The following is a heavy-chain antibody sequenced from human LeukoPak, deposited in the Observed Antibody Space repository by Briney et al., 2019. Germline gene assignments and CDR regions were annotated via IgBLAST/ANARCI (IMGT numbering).Heavy chain of an antibody. CDR2: IYSGGST. CDR1: GFTVSTTY. D-gene: IGHD2-21*01. Sequence: GGSLRVSCAASGFTVSTTYMSWVRQAPGKGLEWVSVIYSGGSTHYADSVKGRFTISRDNSNNTMYLQMSSLRAEDSAVYYCARYSAYHYAMDVWGQGTTVTVSS. CDR3: ARYSAYHYAMDV. J-gene: IGHJ6*02. V-gene: IGHV3-53*01.